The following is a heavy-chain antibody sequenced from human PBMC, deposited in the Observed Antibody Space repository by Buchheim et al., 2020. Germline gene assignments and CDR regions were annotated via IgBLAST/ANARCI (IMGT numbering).Heavy chain of an antibody. J-gene: IGHJ2*01. CDR1: GFTFSGSA. D-gene: IGHD5-18*01. Sequence: EVQLVESGGGLVQPGGSLKLSCAASGFTFSGSAMHWVRQASGKGLEWVGRIRSKANSYATAYAASVKGRFTISRDDSKNKAYLQMNSLKTEDTAVYYCTSRGYSYGYASWYFDLWGRGTL. CDR3: TSRGYSYGYASWYFDL. V-gene: IGHV3-73*01. CDR2: IRSKANSYAT.